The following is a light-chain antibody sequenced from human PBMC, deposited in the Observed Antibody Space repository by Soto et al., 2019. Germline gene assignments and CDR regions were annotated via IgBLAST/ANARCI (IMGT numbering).Light chain of an antibody. CDR1: SSDVGGYHY. CDR2: EVS. Sequence: QSALTQPPSASGSPGQSVTISCTGTSSDVGGYHYVSWYQQHPGKAPKLMIYEVSKRPSGVPDRISGSKSGNTASLTVSGLQAEDEAEYYCSSYAGSNYVVFGGGTKLTVL. V-gene: IGLV2-8*01. CDR3: SSYAGSNYVV. J-gene: IGLJ2*01.